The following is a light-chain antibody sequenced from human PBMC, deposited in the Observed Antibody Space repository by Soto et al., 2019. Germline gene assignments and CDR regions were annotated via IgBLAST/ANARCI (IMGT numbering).Light chain of an antibody. J-gene: IGLJ1*01. Sequence: QSLLSPPAAVSGSPGQSIPISCTGTRRDVGAYNYVSWYQQHPDKVPKLMIYDVSNRPSGVSDRFSGSKSGNTASLTISGLQAEDEADYYCYSYTSSSTYVFGTGAKVTVL. CDR2: DVS. CDR3: YSYTSSSTYV. V-gene: IGLV2-14*01. CDR1: RRDVGAYNY.